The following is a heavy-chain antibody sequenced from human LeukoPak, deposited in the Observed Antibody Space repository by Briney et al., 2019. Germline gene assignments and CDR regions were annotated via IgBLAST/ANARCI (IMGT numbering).Heavy chain of an antibody. V-gene: IGHV3-21*01. CDR2: ISSSSSYI. CDR3: ARSVWTQPRQLDRRFDP. Sequence: GGSLRLSCAASGFTFSSYSMNWVRQAPGKGLEWVSSISSSSSYIYYADSVKGRFTIPRDNAKNSLYLQMNSLRAEDTAVYYCARSVWTQPRQLDRRFDPWGQGTLVTVSS. D-gene: IGHD6-13*01. J-gene: IGHJ5*02. CDR1: GFTFSSYS.